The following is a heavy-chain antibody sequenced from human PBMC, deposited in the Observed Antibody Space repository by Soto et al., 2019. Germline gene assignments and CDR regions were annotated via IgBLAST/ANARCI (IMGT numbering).Heavy chain of an antibody. V-gene: IGHV1-69*13. J-gene: IGHJ6*02. CDR1: GGTFSSYA. D-gene: IGHD2-21*02. CDR2: IIPIFGTA. Sequence: SVKVSCKASGGTFSSYAISWVRQAPGQGLEWMGGIIPIFGTANYAQKFQGRVTITADESTSTAYMELSSLRSEDTAVYYCARVTRCGGDCLYYYGMDVWGQATTITVS. CDR3: ARVTRCGGDCLYYYGMDV.